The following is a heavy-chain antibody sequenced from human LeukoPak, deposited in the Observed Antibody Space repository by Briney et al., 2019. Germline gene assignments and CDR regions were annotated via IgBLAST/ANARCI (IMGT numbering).Heavy chain of an antibody. Sequence: SETLSLTCTVSGGSISSYYWSWIRQPPGKGLEWIGYIYYSGSTNYNPSLKSRVTISVDTSKNQFSLKLSSVTAADTAVYYCARGGYYDSSGPSVWGQGTMVTVSS. J-gene: IGHJ3*01. D-gene: IGHD3-22*01. CDR3: ARGGYYDSSGPSV. CDR2: IYYSGST. CDR1: GGSISSYY. V-gene: IGHV4-59*01.